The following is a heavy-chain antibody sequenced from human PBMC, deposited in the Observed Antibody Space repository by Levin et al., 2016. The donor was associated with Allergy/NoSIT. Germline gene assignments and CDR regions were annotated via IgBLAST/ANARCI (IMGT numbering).Heavy chain of an antibody. D-gene: IGHD3-10*01. Sequence: GESLKISCSASGFTFNNYAMHWVRQAPGKGPEYVSGLSQNGGITYYSDSVKGRFTVSRDNSKNTLYLQMSSLRLEDTAVYYCVPRRPGGRFDYWGQGTLVTVSS. CDR2: LSQNGGIT. V-gene: IGHV3-64D*06. J-gene: IGHJ4*02. CDR1: GFTFNNYA. CDR3: VPRRPGGRFDY.